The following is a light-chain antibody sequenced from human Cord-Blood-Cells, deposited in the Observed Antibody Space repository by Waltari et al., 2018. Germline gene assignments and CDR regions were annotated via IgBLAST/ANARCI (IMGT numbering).Light chain of an antibody. CDR2: EGS. V-gene: IGLV2-23*01. Sequence: QSALTQPASVSGSPGQSITISCPGTSSDVGSYNLVSWYQQHPGKAPKLMIYEGSKRPSGVSNRFSGSKSGNTASLTISGLQAEDEADYYCCSYAGSSTWVFGGRTKLSVL. CDR3: CSYAGSSTWV. J-gene: IGLJ3*02. CDR1: SSDVGSYNL.